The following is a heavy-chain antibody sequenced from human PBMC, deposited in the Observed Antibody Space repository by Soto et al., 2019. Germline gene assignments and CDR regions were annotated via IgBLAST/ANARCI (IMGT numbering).Heavy chain of an antibody. CDR1: GFTFSSYA. V-gene: IGHV3-23*01. Sequence: EVQLLESGGGLVQPGGSLRLSCAASGFTFSSYAMSWVRQAPGKGLEWVSAISGSGGSTYYADSVKGRFTISRDNSKNTLYLQMNSLRAEDTAVYYCAKVGFEDGSSSPFPTWDYWGQGTLVTVSS. CDR2: ISGSGGST. CDR3: AKVGFEDGSSSPFPTWDY. D-gene: IGHD6-6*01. J-gene: IGHJ4*02.